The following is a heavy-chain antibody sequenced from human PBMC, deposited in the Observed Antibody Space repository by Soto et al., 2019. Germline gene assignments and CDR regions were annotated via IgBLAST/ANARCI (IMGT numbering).Heavy chain of an antibody. CDR1: GGSISSYY. CDR3: ARGEAGTHYYDSSGYLYYFDY. Sequence: SGTLSLTYTVSGGSISSYYWSWIRQPPGKGLEWIGYIYYSGSTNYNPSLKSRVTISVDTSKNQFSLKLSSVIAADTAVYYCARGEAGTHYYDSSGYLYYFDYWGQGTLVTVSS. CDR2: IYYSGST. V-gene: IGHV4-59*01. J-gene: IGHJ4*02. D-gene: IGHD3-22*01.